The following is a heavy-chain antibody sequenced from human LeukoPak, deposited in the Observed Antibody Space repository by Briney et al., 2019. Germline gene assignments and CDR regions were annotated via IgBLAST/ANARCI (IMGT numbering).Heavy chain of an antibody. V-gene: IGHV4-30-2*01. CDR2: IYHSGST. J-gene: IGHJ4*02. CDR3: ARVSYDFWSGYGIYYFDY. D-gene: IGHD3-3*01. CDR1: GGSISSGGYS. Sequence: PSETLSLTCAVSGGSISSGGYSWSWIRQPPGKGLEWIGYIYHSGSTYYNPSLKGRVTISVDTSKNQFSLKLSSVTAADTAVYYCARVSYDFWSGYGIYYFDYWGQGTLVTVSS.